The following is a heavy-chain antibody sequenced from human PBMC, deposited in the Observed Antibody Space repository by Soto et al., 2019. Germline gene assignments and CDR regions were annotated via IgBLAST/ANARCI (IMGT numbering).Heavy chain of an antibody. Sequence: SETLSLTCTVSGGSITSGDYYWSWIRQPPGKGLEWIGYIYYSGSTYYSPSLRGRVTISVDTSKNQFSLKLYSVTAADTAVYYCARGIAPTADYDFWHGYYTHDYWGQGTLVTVSS. CDR2: IYYSGST. D-gene: IGHD3-3*01. J-gene: IGHJ4*02. V-gene: IGHV4-30-4*01. CDR1: GGSITSGDYY. CDR3: ARGIAPTADYDFWHGYYTHDY.